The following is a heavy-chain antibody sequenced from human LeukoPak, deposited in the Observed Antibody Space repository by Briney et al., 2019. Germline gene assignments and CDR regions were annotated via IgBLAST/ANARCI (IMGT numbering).Heavy chain of an antibody. D-gene: IGHD3-10*01. CDR3: ARDHTMVRSGGDS. V-gene: IGHV3-7*01. J-gene: IGHJ4*02. CDR1: RFTFSDYY. Sequence: GGSLRLSCAASRFTFSDYYMTWVRQAPGRGLEWVANIKEDGSEKNYVDSVKGRFAISRDNAKNSLYLQMNSLRAEDTAVYYCARDHTMVRSGGDSWGQGTLVTVSS. CDR2: IKEDGSEK.